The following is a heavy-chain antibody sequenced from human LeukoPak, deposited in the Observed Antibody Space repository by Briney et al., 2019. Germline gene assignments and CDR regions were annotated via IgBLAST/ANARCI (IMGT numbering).Heavy chain of an antibody. CDR2: IYYGGST. CDR3: ASSIVVGPLGHDAFDV. CDR1: GGSNSRGAFF. D-gene: IGHD3-22*01. Sequence: SETLSLTCAVSGGSNSRGAFFWSWLRQHPGKGLEWIGYIYYGGSTYYNPSLQSRLTLSVDSSKNQFSLNLSSVTAADTAVYYCASSIVVGPLGHDAFDVWGQGTMVTVSS. J-gene: IGHJ3*01. V-gene: IGHV4-31*11.